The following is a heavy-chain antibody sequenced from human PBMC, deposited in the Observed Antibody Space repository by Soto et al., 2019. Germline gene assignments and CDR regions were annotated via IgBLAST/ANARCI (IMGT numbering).Heavy chain of an antibody. CDR2: ISWNSGSI. Sequence: PGGSLRLSCAASGFTFDDYAMHWVRQAPGKGLEWVSGISWNSGSIGYADSVKGRFTISRDNAKNSLYLQMNSLRAEDTALYYCTLISLGELYDYWGQGTLVTVSS. CDR1: GFTFDDYA. J-gene: IGHJ4*02. V-gene: IGHV3-9*01. D-gene: IGHD3-16*01. CDR3: TLISLGELYDY.